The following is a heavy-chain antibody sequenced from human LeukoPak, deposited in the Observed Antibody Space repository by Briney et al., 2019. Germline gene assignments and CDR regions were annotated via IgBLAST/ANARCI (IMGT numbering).Heavy chain of an antibody. V-gene: IGHV3-30*03. CDR2: ISYDGSHK. CDR1: GFTFSSYG. D-gene: IGHD3-22*01. Sequence: GGSLRLSCAASGFTFSSYGMHWLRQAPGKGLEWVAVISYDGSHKYYADSVKGRFTISRDNSKNTLYLQMNSLRAEDTAVYYCARGTRYDSSGYYSQDLDYWGQGTLVTVSS. J-gene: IGHJ4*02. CDR3: ARGTRYDSSGYYSQDLDY.